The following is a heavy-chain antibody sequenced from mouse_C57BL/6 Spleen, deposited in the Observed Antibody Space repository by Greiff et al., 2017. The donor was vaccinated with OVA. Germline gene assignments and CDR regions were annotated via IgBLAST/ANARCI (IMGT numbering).Heavy chain of an antibody. CDR3: ARLYYGYDGGFAY. J-gene: IGHJ3*01. V-gene: IGHV5-4*01. Sequence: EVHLVESGGGLVKPGGSLKLSCAASGFTFSSYAMSWVRQTPEKRLEWVATISDGGSYTYYPDNVKGRFTISRDNAKNNLYLQMSHLKSEGTAMYYCARLYYGYDGGFAYRGQGTLVTVSA. D-gene: IGHD2-2*01. CDR1: GFTFSSYA. CDR2: ISDGGSYT.